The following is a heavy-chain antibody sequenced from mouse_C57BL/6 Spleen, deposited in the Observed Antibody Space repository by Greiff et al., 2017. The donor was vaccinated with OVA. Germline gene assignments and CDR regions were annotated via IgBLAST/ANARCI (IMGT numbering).Heavy chain of an antibody. V-gene: IGHV1-69*01. Sequence: QVQLQQPGAELVMPGASVQLSCKASGYTFTSYWMHWVKQRPGQGLEWIGEIDPSDSYTNYNQKFKGKSTLTVDKSSSTAYMQLSSLTSEDSAVYYGARSGSGYVGNAMDYWGQGTSVTVSS. D-gene: IGHD3-2*02. CDR2: IDPSDSYT. CDR1: GYTFTSYW. CDR3: ARSGSGYVGNAMDY. J-gene: IGHJ4*01.